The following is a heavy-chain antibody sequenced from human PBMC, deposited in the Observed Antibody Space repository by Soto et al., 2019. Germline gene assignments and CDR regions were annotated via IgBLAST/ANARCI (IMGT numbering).Heavy chain of an antibody. V-gene: IGHV2-5*02. CDR3: IQSRCGGDCLQSYASHYYYGMDV. D-gene: IGHD2-21*02. Sequence: QITLKESGPTLVKPTQPLTLTCTFSGFSLSTSGVGVGWIRQPPGKALEWLALIYWDDDKRHSPSLRSRLTSNKNTSKNQVVLTQTIMDTVDTATYYCIQSRCGGDCLQSYASHYYYGMDVWGQGTTVTVSS. CDR1: GFSLSTSGVG. CDR2: IYWDDDK. J-gene: IGHJ6*02.